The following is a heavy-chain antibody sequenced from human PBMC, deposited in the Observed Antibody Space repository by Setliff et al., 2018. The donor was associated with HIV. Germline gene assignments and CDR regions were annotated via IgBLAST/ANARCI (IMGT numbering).Heavy chain of an antibody. CDR1: GGSISSGGYY. CDR2: IYTSGST. D-gene: IGHD4-17*01. Sequence: SETLSLTCTVSGGSISSGGYYWSWIRQPAGKGLEWIGRIYTSGSTKYNPSLKSRLTISVDTSKNQFSLKLRSVTAADTAAYYCARTPKGDYGDYESVGYFDYWGQGTLVTVSS. CDR3: ARTPKGDYGDYESVGYFDY. J-gene: IGHJ4*02. V-gene: IGHV4-61*02.